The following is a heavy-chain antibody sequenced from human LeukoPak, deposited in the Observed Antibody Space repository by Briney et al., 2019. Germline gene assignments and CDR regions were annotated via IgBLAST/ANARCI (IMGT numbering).Heavy chain of an antibody. D-gene: IGHD3-10*01. V-gene: IGHV3-30*03. CDR2: ISYDGSNK. Sequence: GGSLRLSCAASGFTFSSYGMHWVRQAPGKGLEWVAVISYDGSNKYYADSVKGRFTISRDNSKSTLYIQMNSLRAEDTAVYYCARAKPKNMVRGLIMRRESRYYFDYWGQGTLVTVSS. CDR3: ARAKPKNMVRGLIMRRESRYYFDY. J-gene: IGHJ4*02. CDR1: GFTFSSYG.